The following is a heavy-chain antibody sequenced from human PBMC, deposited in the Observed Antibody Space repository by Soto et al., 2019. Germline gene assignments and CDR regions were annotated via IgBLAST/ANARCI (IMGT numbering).Heavy chain of an antibody. V-gene: IGHV1-3*01. CDR1: GYTFTSYA. CDR2: INAGNGNT. CDR3: ARGGGGYYNYYMDV. D-gene: IGHD2-15*01. Sequence: ASVKVSCKASGYTFTSYAMHWVRQAPGQRLEWMGWINAGNGNTKYSQKSQGRVTITRDTSASTAYMELSSLRSEDTAVYYCARGGGGYYNYYMDVWGKGTTVTVSS. J-gene: IGHJ6*03.